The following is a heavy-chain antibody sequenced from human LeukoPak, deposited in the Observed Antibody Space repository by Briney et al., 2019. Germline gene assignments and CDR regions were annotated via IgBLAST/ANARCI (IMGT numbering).Heavy chain of an antibody. V-gene: IGHV3-23*01. Sequence: GGSLRLSCAASGFTFSTYAMSWVRQAPGKGLEWVSSISSSGGSTYYADSVKGRFTITRDNSKNTLYLQMNSLRAEDTAVYSWAKGEPGGKYLDYGGKGPLVTVSS. J-gene: IGHJ4*02. CDR2: ISSSGGST. D-gene: IGHD3-16*01. CDR3: AKGEPGGKYLDY. CDR1: GFTFSTYA.